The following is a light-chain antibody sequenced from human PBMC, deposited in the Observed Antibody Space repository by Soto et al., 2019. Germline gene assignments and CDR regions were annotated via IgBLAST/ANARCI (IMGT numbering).Light chain of an antibody. J-gene: IGKJ1*01. CDR3: QQYGSSLAWT. CDR2: GAS. Sequence: EIVLTQSPGTLSLSPGERATLSCRASQSVSSSYLAWYQQKPGQAPRLLIYGASSRATGIPDRFSGSGSGTDFTLNIRRLEPEDFAVYYCQQYGSSLAWTFGQGTKVDIK. V-gene: IGKV3-20*01. CDR1: QSVSSSY.